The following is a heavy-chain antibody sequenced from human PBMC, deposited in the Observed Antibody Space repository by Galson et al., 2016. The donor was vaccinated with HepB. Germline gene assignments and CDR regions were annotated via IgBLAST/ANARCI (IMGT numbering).Heavy chain of an antibody. CDR3: AGGSRNVVAPRAFDI. CDR1: GGSFSGYY. CDR2: INHSGST. Sequence: SETLSLTCGVYGGSFSGYYWSWIRQPPGKGLEWIGEINHSGSTNYNPSLKSRVTISVDTSKNQFSLKLTSVNATDTAVYYCAGGSRNVVAPRAFDIWGQGAMVTVSS. D-gene: IGHD2-21*01. J-gene: IGHJ3*02. V-gene: IGHV4-34*01.